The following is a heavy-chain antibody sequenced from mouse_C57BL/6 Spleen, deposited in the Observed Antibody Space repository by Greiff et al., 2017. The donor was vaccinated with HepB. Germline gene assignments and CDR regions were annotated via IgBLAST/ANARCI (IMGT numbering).Heavy chain of an antibody. V-gene: IGHV3-6*01. CDR3: AGLRRGYSFDY. J-gene: IGHJ2*01. Sequence: EVQLVESGPGLVKPSQSLSLTCSVTGYSITSGYYWNWIRQFPGNNLEWMGYISYDGSNNYNPSLKNRISITRDTSKNQFFLKLNSVTTEDTATYYCAGLRRGYSFDYWGQGTTLTVSS. CDR1: GYSITSGYY. D-gene: IGHD2-4*01. CDR2: ISYDGSN.